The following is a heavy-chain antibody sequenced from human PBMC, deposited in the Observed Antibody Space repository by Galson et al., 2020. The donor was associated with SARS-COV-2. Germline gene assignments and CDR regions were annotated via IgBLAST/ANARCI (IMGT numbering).Heavy chain of an antibody. Sequence: SLNISCAASGLAFSSFDMNLVRQAPGKGVEWVSYISGITGAMYYEDSLKGRFTISRDNAKNSLYLQMNSLRDDDTGVYYCARDGGADWSLDMWGQGTMVTVYS. CDR1: GLAFSSFD. V-gene: IGHV3-48*02. CDR2: ISGITGAM. J-gene: IGHJ3*02. CDR3: ARDGGADWSLDM. D-gene: IGHD3-9*01.